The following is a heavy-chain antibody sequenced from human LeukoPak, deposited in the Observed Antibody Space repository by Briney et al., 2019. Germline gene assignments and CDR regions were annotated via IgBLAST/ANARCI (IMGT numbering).Heavy chain of an antibody. J-gene: IGHJ4*02. CDR3: ARDLDGSSGCDY. V-gene: IGHV1-2*02. D-gene: IGHD6-13*01. CDR1: GYTFTGYF. Sequence: ASVKVSCKASGYTFTGYFMHRVRQAPGQGLVWMGWINPNSGGTNYAQKFQGRVIMTRDTSISTAYIELSRLRSDDTAVYYCARDLDGSSGCDYWGQGTLVTVSS. CDR2: INPNSGGT.